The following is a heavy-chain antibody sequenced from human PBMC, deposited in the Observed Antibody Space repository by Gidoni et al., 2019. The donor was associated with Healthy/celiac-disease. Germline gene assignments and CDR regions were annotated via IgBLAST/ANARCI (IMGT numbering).Heavy chain of an antibody. D-gene: IGHD6-6*01. J-gene: IGHJ5*02. V-gene: IGHV2-5*02. CDR2: IYWDDDK. CDR1: GFSLSTSGGG. CDR3: AHSFSIAARRGDNWFDP. Sequence: QITLKESGPTLVKPTQTLTLTCTFSGFSLSTSGGGVGWIRQPPGKALEWLALIYWDDDKRYSPSLKSRLTITKDTSKNQVVLTMTNMDPVDTATYYCAHSFSIAARRGDNWFDPWGQGTLVTVSS.